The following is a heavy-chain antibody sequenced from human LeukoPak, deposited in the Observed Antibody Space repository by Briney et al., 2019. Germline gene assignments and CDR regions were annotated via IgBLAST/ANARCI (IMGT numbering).Heavy chain of an antibody. V-gene: IGHV4-39*07. D-gene: IGHD6-13*01. CDR2: IYYSGST. Sequence: SETLSLTCTVSGGSISSSSYYWGWIRQPPGKGLEWIGSIYYSGSTYYNPSLKSRVTISVDTSKNQFSLKLSSVTAADTAVYYCARVRGGQQLGNYYYYYYMDVWGKGTTVTVSS. CDR1: GGSISSSSYY. J-gene: IGHJ6*03. CDR3: ARVRGGQQLGNYYYYYYMDV.